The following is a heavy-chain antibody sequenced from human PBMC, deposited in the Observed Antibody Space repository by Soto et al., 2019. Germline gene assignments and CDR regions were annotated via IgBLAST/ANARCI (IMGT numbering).Heavy chain of an antibody. V-gene: IGHV1-18*01. CDR1: GYTFTSYG. J-gene: IGHJ6*02. Sequence: QVQLVQSGAEVKKPGASVKVSCKASGYTFTSYGISWVRQAPGQGLEWMGWISAYNGNTNYAQKLQGRVTMTTDTPGSTAYMERRSLRSDDTAVYYCARGGYYGSGSYYVDGMDVWGQGTTVTVFS. CDR2: ISAYNGNT. CDR3: ARGGYYGSGSYYVDGMDV. D-gene: IGHD3-10*01.